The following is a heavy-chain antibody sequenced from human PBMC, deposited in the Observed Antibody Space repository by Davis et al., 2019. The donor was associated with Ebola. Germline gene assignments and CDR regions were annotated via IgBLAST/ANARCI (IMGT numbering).Heavy chain of an antibody. V-gene: IGHV4-59*01. CDR1: GGSISSYY. J-gene: IGHJ4*02. D-gene: IGHD4-11*01. CDR2: IYYSGVLV. CDR3: GRLNYNGGYYFDS. Sequence: SETLSLTCTVSGGSISSYYWSWIRQPPGKGLEWIGHIYYSGVLVSRNPSLKSRVSISADTSRNQFSLKLSSVTAADTAVYYCGRLNYNGGYYFDSWGQGTLVTVSS.